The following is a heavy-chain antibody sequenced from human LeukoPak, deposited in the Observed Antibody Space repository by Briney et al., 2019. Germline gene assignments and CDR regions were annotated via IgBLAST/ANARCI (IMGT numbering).Heavy chain of an antibody. CDR3: AHFGFKGYCSSTSCYPANAFDI. CDR1: GFSLSTSGVG. V-gene: IGHV2-5*02. J-gene: IGHJ3*02. D-gene: IGHD2-2*01. CDR2: IYWDDDK. Sequence: ESGPTLVKPTQTLTLTCTFSGFSLSTSGVGVGWIRQPPGKALEWLALIYWDDDKRYSPSLKSRLTITKDTSKNQVVVTMTNVDPVDTATYYCAHFGFKGYCSSTSCYPANAFDIWGQGTMVTVSS.